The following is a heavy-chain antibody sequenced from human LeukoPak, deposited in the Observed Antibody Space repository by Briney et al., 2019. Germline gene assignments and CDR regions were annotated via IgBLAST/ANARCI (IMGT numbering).Heavy chain of an antibody. D-gene: IGHD6-19*01. J-gene: IGHJ4*02. CDR2: ISGSGGST. V-gene: IGHV3-23*01. Sequence: GGSLRLSCAASGFTFSSYAMSWVRQAPGKGLEWVSAISGSGGSTYYADSVKGRFTISRDNSKNALYLQMNSLRAEDTAVYYCAKLSSSGWYFDYWGQGTLVTVSS. CDR1: GFTFSSYA. CDR3: AKLSSSGWYFDY.